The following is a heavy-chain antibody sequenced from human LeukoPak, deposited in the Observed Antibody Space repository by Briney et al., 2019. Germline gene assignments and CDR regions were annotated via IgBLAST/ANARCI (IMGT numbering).Heavy chain of an antibody. J-gene: IGHJ4*02. Sequence: ASVKVSCKVSGYTLTELSMHWVRQAPGKGLEWMGGFDPEDGETIYAQKFQGRVTMTEDTSTDTAYIELSRLRSEDTAVYYCATHVRRQWLPLPDYWGQGTLVTVSS. CDR3: ATHVRRQWLPLPDY. V-gene: IGHV1-24*01. CDR1: GYTLTELS. CDR2: FDPEDGET. D-gene: IGHD6-19*01.